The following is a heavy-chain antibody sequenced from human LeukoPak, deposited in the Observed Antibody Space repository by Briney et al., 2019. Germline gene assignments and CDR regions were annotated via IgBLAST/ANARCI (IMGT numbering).Heavy chain of an antibody. D-gene: IGHD3-22*01. CDR1: GGSFSDSY. CDR2: TDHRRDT. V-gene: IGHV4-34*01. Sequence: PSETLSLTCAVYGGSFSDSYWDWIRQPPGEGLEWIGDTDHRRDTNYNPSLKSRVTIAIDTSKNQISLKLRSVTAADTAVYYCARSRGPYYYDSSGYFDYWGQGTLVTVSS. CDR3: ARSRGPYYYDSSGYFDY. J-gene: IGHJ4*02.